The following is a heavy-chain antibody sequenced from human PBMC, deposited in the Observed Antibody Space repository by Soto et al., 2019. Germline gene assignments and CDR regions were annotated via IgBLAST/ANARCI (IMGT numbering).Heavy chain of an antibody. D-gene: IGHD6-19*01. V-gene: IGHV4-59*01. Sequence: PSEALCLTCIVSGVSISRGYCTWIRQSPGKGLEWIGYISHSGLRHYRASLQSRLTMSVETSKNQFSLNLTSVTAADTAIYYCATSNTTCTGCYSCGKGTLVTVSS. J-gene: IGHJ5*02. CDR2: ISHSGLR. CDR1: GVSISRGY. CDR3: ATSNTTCTGCYS.